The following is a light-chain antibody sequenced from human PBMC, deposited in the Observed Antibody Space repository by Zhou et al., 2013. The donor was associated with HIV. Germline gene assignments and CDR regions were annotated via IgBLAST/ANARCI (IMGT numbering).Light chain of an antibody. CDR3: QQSYNIVKT. V-gene: IGKV1-39*01. CDR2: GAS. CDR1: GYIDRS. Sequence: IYLTQFPSSLSAFVGDRVNITCRASGYIDRSLNWYQQKNGEAPKLLISGASTLQRGVPPRFSGTASGTDFILTINTLQPEDSATYYCQQSYNIVKTFGQGTKV. J-gene: IGKJ1*01.